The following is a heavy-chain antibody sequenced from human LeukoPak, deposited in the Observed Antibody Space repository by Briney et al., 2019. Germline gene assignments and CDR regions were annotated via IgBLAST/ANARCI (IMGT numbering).Heavy chain of an antibody. CDR1: GFTFSTNW. J-gene: IGHJ4*02. Sequence: GGSLRLSCAASGFTFSTNWMSWVRQAPGKGLEWVANIKQDGGETYYVDSVKGRFTISRDNAKNSLYLQMNSLRAEDTAVYYCASRKYCSSTTCYTGGYRYFDYWGQGTLVTVSS. CDR2: IKQDGGET. D-gene: IGHD2-2*02. V-gene: IGHV3-7*01. CDR3: ASRKYCSSTTCYTGGYRYFDY.